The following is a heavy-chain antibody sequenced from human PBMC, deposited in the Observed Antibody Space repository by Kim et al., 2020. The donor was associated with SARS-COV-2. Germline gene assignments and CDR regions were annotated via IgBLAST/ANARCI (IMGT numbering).Heavy chain of an antibody. V-gene: IGHV5-51*01. CDR3: ARQDEVPAAIGAFDI. J-gene: IGHJ3*02. Sequence: PSFQGPVTISADKSISTAYLQWSSLKASDTAMYYCARQDEVPAAIGAFDIWGQGTMVTVSS. D-gene: IGHD2-2*01.